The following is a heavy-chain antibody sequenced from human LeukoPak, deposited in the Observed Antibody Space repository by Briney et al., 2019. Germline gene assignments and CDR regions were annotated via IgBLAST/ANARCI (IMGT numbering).Heavy chain of an antibody. CDR3: ARWTQDCSSTSCYGGEYNWFDP. V-gene: IGHV1-69*01. D-gene: IGHD2-2*01. J-gene: IGHJ5*02. Sequence: SVKVSCKASGGTFSSYAISWVRQAPGQGLEWMGGIIPIFGTANYAQKFQGRVTITADESTSTAYMELSSLRSEDTAVYYCARWTQDCSSTSCYGGEYNWFDPWGQGTLVTVSS. CDR1: GGTFSSYA. CDR2: IIPIFGTA.